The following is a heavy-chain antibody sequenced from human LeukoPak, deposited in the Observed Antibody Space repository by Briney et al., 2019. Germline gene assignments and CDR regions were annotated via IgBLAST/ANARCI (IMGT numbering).Heavy chain of an antibody. V-gene: IGHV3-23*01. CDR1: GFTFSSYA. D-gene: IGHD3-16*02. J-gene: IGHJ4*02. Sequence: GGSLRLSCAASGFTFSSYAMSWVRQAPGKGLEWVSAISGSGGGTYYADSVKGRFTISRDNSKNTLYLQMNSLRAEDTAVYYCANGDYVWGSYRYWGQGTLVTASS. CDR3: ANGDYVWGSYRY. CDR2: ISGSGGGT.